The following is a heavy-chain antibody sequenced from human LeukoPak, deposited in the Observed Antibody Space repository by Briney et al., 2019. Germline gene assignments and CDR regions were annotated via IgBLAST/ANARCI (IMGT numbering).Heavy chain of an antibody. CDR1: GYTFTTYW. V-gene: IGHV5-51*01. Sequence: GESLRISCKGSGYTFTTYWIGWVRQMPGKGLEWMGIIYPGDSDTKYSPSFQGQVTISADKSISTAYLQWSSLKASDTAMYYCASHPYGSGSYGWFDPWGQGTLVTVSS. CDR2: IYPGDSDT. D-gene: IGHD3-10*01. CDR3: ASHPYGSGSYGWFDP. J-gene: IGHJ5*02.